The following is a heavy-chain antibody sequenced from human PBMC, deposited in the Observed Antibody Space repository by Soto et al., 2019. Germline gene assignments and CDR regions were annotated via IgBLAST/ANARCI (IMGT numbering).Heavy chain of an antibody. CDR1: GGSVKSDRYY. D-gene: IGHD1-20*01. J-gene: IGHJ4*02. CDR3: AREYNNSPAALDH. CDR2: IYYNGNT. Sequence: SGTLSLTCVVSGGSVKSDRYYWSWIRQPPGKALEWIGYIYYNGNTNYNPSLKSRVTISVDTSRNQFSLNLSSVTAADPAVFYCAREYNNSPAALDHSGRGTLVTVSS. V-gene: IGHV4-61*01.